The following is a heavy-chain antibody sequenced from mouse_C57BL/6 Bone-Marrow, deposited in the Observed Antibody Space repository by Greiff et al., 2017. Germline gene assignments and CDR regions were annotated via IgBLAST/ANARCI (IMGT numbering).Heavy chain of an antibody. J-gene: IGHJ3*01. CDR2: IYPRSGNT. CDR3: ARGYGYDGFAY. Sequence: QVQLQQSGAELARPGASVKLSCKASGYTFTSYGISWVKQRTGQGLEWIGEIYPRSGNTYYNEKFKGKATLTADKSSSTAYMDLRSLTSEDTAVYVCARGYGYDGFAYWGQGTLVTGSA. D-gene: IGHD2-2*01. V-gene: IGHV1-81*01. CDR1: GYTFTSYG.